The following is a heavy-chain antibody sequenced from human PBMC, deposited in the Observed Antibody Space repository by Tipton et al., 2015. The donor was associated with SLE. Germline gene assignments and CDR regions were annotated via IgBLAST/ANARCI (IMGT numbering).Heavy chain of an antibody. Sequence: GSLRLSCAASGFTFSSYEIIWVRQAPGKGLEWVSYSTTSGNTRSYADSVKGRFTISRDNARNSLYLQMNSLRAEDTALYYCVKGQGDITMVQGEPNWFDLWGQGTLVTVSS. D-gene: IGHD3-10*01. V-gene: IGHV3-48*03. CDR1: GFTFSSYE. J-gene: IGHJ5*02. CDR2: STTSGNTR. CDR3: VKGQGDITMVQGEPNWFDL.